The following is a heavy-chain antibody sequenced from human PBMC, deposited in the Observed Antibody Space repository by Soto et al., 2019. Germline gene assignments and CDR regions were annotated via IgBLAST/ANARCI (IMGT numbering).Heavy chain of an antibody. CDR3: ARDSVRFLEWDYYYYGMDV. J-gene: IGHJ6*02. CDR1: GFTFSSYS. Sequence: GGLIPACSASGFTFSSYSMNGVRQAPGKGLEWVSSISSSSSYIYYADSVKGRFTISRDNAKNSLYLQMNSLRAEDTAVYYCARDSVRFLEWDYYYYGMDVWGQGTKVTVYS. CDR2: ISSSSSYI. D-gene: IGHD3-3*01. V-gene: IGHV3-21*01.